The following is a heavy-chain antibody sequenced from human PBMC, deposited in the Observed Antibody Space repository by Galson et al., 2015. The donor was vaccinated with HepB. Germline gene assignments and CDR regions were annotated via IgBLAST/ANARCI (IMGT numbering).Heavy chain of an antibody. V-gene: IGHV3-23*01. D-gene: IGHD3-16*01. CDR2: INGRGSTR. J-gene: IGHJ5*02. CDR3: VKEGSWFGGDWFDP. Sequence: SLRPSCAGSGFIFRHHAMAWIRQAPGKGLEWVSGINGRGSTRSYSDAVKGRFSIPRDNSKDTVFLQMDNLRADDTAVYYCVKEGSWFGGDWFDPWGQGALVTVS. CDR1: GFIFRHHA.